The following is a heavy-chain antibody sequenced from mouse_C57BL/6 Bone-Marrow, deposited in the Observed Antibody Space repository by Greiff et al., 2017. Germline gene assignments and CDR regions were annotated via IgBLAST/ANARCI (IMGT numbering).Heavy chain of an antibody. CDR3: ARHSNYDYAMDY. CDR1: EYEFPSHD. CDR2: INSDGGST. V-gene: IGHV5-2*01. J-gene: IGHJ4*01. D-gene: IGHD2-5*01. Sequence: EVKVVESGGGLVQPGESLKLSCESNEYEFPSHDMSWVRKTPEKRLELVAAINSDGGSTYYPDTMERRFIISRDNTKKTLYLQMSSLGSEDTALYYCARHSNYDYAMDYWGQGTSVTVSS.